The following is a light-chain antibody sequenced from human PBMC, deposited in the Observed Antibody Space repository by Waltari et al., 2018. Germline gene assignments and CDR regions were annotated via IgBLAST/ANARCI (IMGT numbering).Light chain of an antibody. CDR1: QSLVHSDGNTY. J-gene: IGKJ1*01. CDR2: KVS. Sequence: DVVMTQSPLSLPVTLGQPASISCRSSQSLVHSDGNTYLSWFQQRPGQSPRRLIYKVSNRDSWVPDRCSGSGSGTDFTLKISRVEAEDVGVYYCMQGTHWPPWTFGQGTKVEIQ. CDR3: MQGTHWPPWT. V-gene: IGKV2-30*02.